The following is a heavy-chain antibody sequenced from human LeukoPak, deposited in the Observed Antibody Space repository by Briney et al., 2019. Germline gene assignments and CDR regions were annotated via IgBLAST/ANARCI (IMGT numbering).Heavy chain of an antibody. Sequence: GGSLRLSCAASGFTFSSYSMNWVRQAPGKGLEWVSSISSSSSSYIYYAESVKGRLTISRDNSKNTVHLQMNSLRAEDTGVYYCAKGVKPYNWDDRDYYYYFGMDVWGQGTTVTVSS. J-gene: IGHJ6*02. CDR3: AKGVKPYNWDDRDYYYYFGMDV. D-gene: IGHD1-20*01. CDR2: ISSSSSSYI. CDR1: GFTFSSYS. V-gene: IGHV3-21*04.